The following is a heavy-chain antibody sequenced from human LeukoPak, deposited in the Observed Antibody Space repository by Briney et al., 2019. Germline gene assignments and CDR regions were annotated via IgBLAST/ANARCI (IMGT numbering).Heavy chain of an antibody. CDR1: GYSISSGYY. CDR3: ARDPYCSGGSCLSYFDY. Sequence: SETLSLTCTVSGYSISSGYYWGWIRQPPGKGLEWIGSIYHSGSTYYNPSPKSRVTISVDTSKNQFSLKLSSVTAADTAVYYCARDPYCSGGSCLSYFDYWGQGTLVTVSS. J-gene: IGHJ4*02. V-gene: IGHV4-38-2*02. D-gene: IGHD2-15*01. CDR2: IYHSGST.